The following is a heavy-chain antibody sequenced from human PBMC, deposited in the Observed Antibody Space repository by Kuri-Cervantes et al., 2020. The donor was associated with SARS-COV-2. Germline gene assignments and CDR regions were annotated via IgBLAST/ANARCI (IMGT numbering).Heavy chain of an antibody. Sequence: ASVKVSCKASGYTFSNYGISWVRQAPGQGLEWMGWISAYNGHTNYSQKLQGRVTMTTDTSTSTAYMGLSSLRTDDTALYYCARVRPSVAADGPLDFWGQGTLVTVSS. V-gene: IGHV1-18*01. J-gene: IGHJ4*02. CDR2: ISAYNGHT. CDR1: GYTFSNYG. D-gene: IGHD6-13*01. CDR3: ARVRPSVAADGPLDF.